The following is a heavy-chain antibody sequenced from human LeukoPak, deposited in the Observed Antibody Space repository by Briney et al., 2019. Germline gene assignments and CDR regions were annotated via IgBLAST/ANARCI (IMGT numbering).Heavy chain of an antibody. CDR2: ISAYNGNT. D-gene: IGHD6-19*01. V-gene: IGHV1-18*01. CDR3: ASGGSIAVATWVDY. J-gene: IGHJ4*02. CDR1: GYTFTCCA. Sequence: GASVKVSCKASGYTFTCCAISWVRQAPGQGLEWMGWISAYNGNTNYAQKLQGRVTMTTDTSTSTAYMELTSLRSDDTAVYYCASGGSIAVATWVDYWGQGTLVIVSS.